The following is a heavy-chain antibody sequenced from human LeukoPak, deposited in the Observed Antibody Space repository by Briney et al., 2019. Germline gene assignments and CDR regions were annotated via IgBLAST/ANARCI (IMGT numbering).Heavy chain of an antibody. CDR2: IGTAGDP. J-gene: IGHJ3*02. V-gene: IGHV3-13*05. CDR1: GFTFSSYD. Sequence: GGSLRLSCAASGFTFSSYDIHWVRQPTGKGLEWVSRIGTAGDPYYAGSVKGRFTISRDNAKNSLYLQINSLRAEDTAVYYCARDPAYCGGDCYSVYQDAFDIWGQGTRVTVPS. CDR3: ARDPAYCGGDCYSVYQDAFDI. D-gene: IGHD2-21*02.